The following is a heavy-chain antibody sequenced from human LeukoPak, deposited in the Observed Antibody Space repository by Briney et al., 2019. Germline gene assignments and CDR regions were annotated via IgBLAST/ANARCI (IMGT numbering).Heavy chain of an antibody. CDR1: GGTFSSYA. CDR3: ARDQIAVAGTFDY. V-gene: IGHV1-69*04. D-gene: IGHD6-19*01. J-gene: IGHJ4*02. Sequence: GASVKVSCKASGGTFSSYAISWVRQAPGQGLEWMGRIIPILGIANYAQKFQGRVTITADKSTSTAYVELSSLRSEDTAVYYCARDQIAVAGTFDYWGQGTLVTVSS. CDR2: IIPILGIA.